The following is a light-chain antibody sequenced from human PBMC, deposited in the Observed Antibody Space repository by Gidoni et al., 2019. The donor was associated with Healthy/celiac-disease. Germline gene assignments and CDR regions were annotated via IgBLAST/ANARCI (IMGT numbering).Light chain of an antibody. CDR1: SSNIGAGYD. CDR3: QSYDSSLSGSGV. V-gene: IGLV1-40*01. J-gene: IGLJ2*01. Sequence: QSALTQPPSVSGAPGQRFTIACTGSSSNIGAGYDVHWYQQLPGTAPKLLIYGNSNRPSGVPDRCSGSKSGTSASLAITGLQAEDEADYYCQSYDSSLSGSGVFGGGTKLTVL. CDR2: GNS.